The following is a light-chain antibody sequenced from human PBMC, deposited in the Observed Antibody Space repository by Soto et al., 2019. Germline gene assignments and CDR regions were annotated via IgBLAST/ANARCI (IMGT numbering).Light chain of an antibody. Sequence: EIVMTQSSVTLSVSPGERVILSCRASQSIDSDLAWYQQKPGQAPRFLIYGASTRATGIPPRFSGSGSGTQFTLTISGLQSEDSALYYCHHYYRWPRTFGQGTKVDIK. CDR3: HHYYRWPRT. CDR1: QSIDSD. CDR2: GAS. V-gene: IGKV3-15*01. J-gene: IGKJ1*01.